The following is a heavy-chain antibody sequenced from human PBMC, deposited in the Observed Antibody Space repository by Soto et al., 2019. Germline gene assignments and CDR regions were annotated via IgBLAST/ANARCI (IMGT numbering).Heavy chain of an antibody. CDR3: ASGSHVPHY. D-gene: IGHD6-6*01. V-gene: IGHV4-30-2*01. Sequence: SETLSLTCAVSGGSISSGGYSWSWIRQPPGKGLEWIGYIYHSGSTYYNPSLKSRVTISVDRSKNQFSLKLSSVTAADTAVYYCASGSHVPHYWGQGTLVTVS. CDR1: GGSISSGGYS. J-gene: IGHJ4*02. CDR2: IYHSGST.